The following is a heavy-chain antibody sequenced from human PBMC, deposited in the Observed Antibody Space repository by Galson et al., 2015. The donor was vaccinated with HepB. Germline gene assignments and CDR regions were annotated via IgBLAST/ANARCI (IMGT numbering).Heavy chain of an antibody. CDR2: IRSKGYGGTT. D-gene: IGHD3-10*02. Sequence: SLRLSCATSGFSFGDYAMGWVRQAPGKGLEWVGFIRSKGYGGTTDYDGTAEYAASVRGRFTISRDDSRNIAYLQMNSLKTEDTAFYYCSRVRDNVLMGTLDGFDSWGQGTMVTVSS. V-gene: IGHV3-49*04. CDR3: SRVRDNVLMGTLDGFDS. CDR1: GFSFGDYA. J-gene: IGHJ3*02.